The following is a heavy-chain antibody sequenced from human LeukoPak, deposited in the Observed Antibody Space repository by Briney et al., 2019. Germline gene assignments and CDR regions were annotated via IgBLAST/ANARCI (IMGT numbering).Heavy chain of an antibody. CDR3: ARATGWPKGSGTFNYYYGLDV. Sequence: SETLSLTCTVSGDSISSGDYYWSWIRQPPGKDLEWIGYIYHSGSRYHNPSLKTRVSISKDASKNQFSLKLISVTAADTAIYFCARATGWPKGSGTFNYYYGLDVWGQGTTVTVSS. CDR2: IYHSGSR. J-gene: IGHJ6*02. V-gene: IGHV4-30-4*01. CDR1: GDSISSGDYY. D-gene: IGHD3-10*01.